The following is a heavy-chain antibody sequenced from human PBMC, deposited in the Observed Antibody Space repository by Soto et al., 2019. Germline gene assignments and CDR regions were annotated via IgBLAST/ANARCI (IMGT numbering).Heavy chain of an antibody. CDR1: GGSFSGYY. Sequence: QVQLQQWGAGLLKPSETLSLTCAVYGGSFSGYYWSWIRQPPGKGLEWIGEINHSGSTNYNPSLKSRVTISVDTSNNQFSLKLSSVTAADTAVYYCARVYGFRYDYWGQGTLVTVSS. CDR3: ARVYGFRYDY. D-gene: IGHD4-17*01. V-gene: IGHV4-34*01. J-gene: IGHJ4*02. CDR2: INHSGST.